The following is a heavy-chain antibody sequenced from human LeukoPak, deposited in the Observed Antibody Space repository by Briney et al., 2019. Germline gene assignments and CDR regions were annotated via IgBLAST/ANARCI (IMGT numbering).Heavy chain of an antibody. J-gene: IGHJ3*01. V-gene: IGHV3-23*01. CDR3: AKDYYYDPVDAFDV. CDR2: ISASYGST. D-gene: IGHD3-22*01. Sequence: GGSLRLSCAASGFTFDDYAMSWVRQAPGKGLEWVSCISASYGSTYYADSVKGRFTISRDNSKNTLYLQMNSLRAGDTAVYYCAKDYYYDPVDAFDVWGQGTMVSVSS. CDR1: GFTFDDYA.